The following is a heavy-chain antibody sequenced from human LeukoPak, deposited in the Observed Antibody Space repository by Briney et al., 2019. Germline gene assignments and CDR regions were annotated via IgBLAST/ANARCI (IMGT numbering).Heavy chain of an antibody. D-gene: IGHD2-15*01. J-gene: IGHJ5*02. CDR2: IYYSGST. CDR1: GGSISSSSYY. V-gene: IGHV4-39*07. CDR3: ARDRGYPNWFDP. Sequence: PSETLSLTCTVSGGSISSSSYYWGWIRQPPGKGLEWIGSIYYSGSTYYNPSLKSRVTISVDTSKNQFSLKLSSVTAADTAVYYCARDRGYPNWFDPWGQGTLVTVSS.